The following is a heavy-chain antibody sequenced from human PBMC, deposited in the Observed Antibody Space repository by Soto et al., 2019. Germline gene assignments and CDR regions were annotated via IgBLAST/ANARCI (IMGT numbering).Heavy chain of an antibody. J-gene: IGHJ6*03. CDR3: ASMTTVTKPYYYYMDV. D-gene: IGHD4-17*01. CDR1: GYTLTELS. Sequence: ASVKVSCKVSGYTLTELSMHWVRQAPGKGLEWMGGFDPEDGETIYAQKFQGRVTMTEDTSTDTAYMELSSLRSEDTAVYYCASMTTVTKPYYYYMDVWGKGTTVTVSS. V-gene: IGHV1-24*01. CDR2: FDPEDGET.